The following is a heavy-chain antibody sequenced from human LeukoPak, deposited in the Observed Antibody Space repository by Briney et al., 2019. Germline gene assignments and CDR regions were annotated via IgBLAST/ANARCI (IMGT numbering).Heavy chain of an antibody. Sequence: SVKVSCKASGCTFTSYTISWVRQAPGQGLEWMGSIIPSLGIANYAQKFQGRVTITADKSTSTAYIELSSLRSEDTAVYYSARAPWPSSAFDYWGQGTLVTVSS. V-gene: IGHV1-69*02. CDR1: GCTFTSYT. D-gene: IGHD6-6*01. CDR2: IIPSLGIA. CDR3: ARAPWPSSAFDY. J-gene: IGHJ4*02.